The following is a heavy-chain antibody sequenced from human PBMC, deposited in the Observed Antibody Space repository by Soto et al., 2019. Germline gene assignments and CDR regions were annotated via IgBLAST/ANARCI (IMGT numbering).Heavy chain of an antibody. J-gene: IGHJ4*02. CDR3: ARGMRRWELLGH. CDR2: IWYDGTIK. CDR1: GFTFTNHA. Sequence: QVQLVESGGGVVQPGKSLRLSCAASGFTFTNHAMHWVRQAPGKGLEWVAAIWYDGTIKYYADSVKGRLTISRDNSNNTLYLQMNSLRAEDTAIYYCARGMRRWELLGHWGQGTPVTVSS. V-gene: IGHV3-33*01. D-gene: IGHD1-26*01.